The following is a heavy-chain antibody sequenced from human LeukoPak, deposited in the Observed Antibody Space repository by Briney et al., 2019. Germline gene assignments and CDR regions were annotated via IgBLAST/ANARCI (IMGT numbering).Heavy chain of an antibody. J-gene: IGHJ4*02. CDR2: IYYSGST. Sequence: SQTLSLTCTVSGGSISSGGYYWSWIRQHPGKGLEWIGYIYYSGSTYYNPSLKSRVTISVDTSKNQFSLKLSSVTAADTAVYYCARCRRGVVMGRFDYWGQGTLVTVSS. CDR1: GGSISSGGYY. V-gene: IGHV4-31*03. D-gene: IGHD4-23*01. CDR3: ARCRRGVVMGRFDY.